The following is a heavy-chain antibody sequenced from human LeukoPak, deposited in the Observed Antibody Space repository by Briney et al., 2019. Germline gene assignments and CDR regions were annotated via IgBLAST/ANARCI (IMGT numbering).Heavy chain of an antibody. V-gene: IGHV4-31*03. J-gene: IGHJ5*02. CDR2: IYYSGST. D-gene: IGHD5-12*01. CDR1: GGSISSGGYY. Sequence: SQTLSPTCTVSGGSISSGGYYWSWIRQHPGKGLEWIGYIYYSGSTYYNPSLKSRVTISVDTSKNQFSLKLSSVTAADTAVYYCARDATGGYSGYGFNWFDPWGQGTLVTVSS. CDR3: ARDATGGYSGYGFNWFDP.